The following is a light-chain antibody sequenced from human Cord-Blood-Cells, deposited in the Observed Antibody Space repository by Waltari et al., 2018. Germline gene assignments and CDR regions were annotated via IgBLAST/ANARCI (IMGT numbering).Light chain of an antibody. Sequence: QPVLTQPPSASASLGASVTLTCTLSSGYSTSKVDWYQQRPGKGPRFVMRVGTGGIVGSKGDGIPDRFSVLGSGLNRYLTIKNIQEEDESDYHCGADHGSGSNFVYVFGTGTKVTVL. CDR2: VGTGGIVG. CDR1: SGYSTSK. J-gene: IGLJ1*01. V-gene: IGLV9-49*01. CDR3: GADHGSGSNFVYV.